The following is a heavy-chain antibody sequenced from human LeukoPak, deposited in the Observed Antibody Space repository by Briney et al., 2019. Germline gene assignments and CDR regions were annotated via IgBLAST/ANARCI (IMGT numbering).Heavy chain of an antibody. CDR2: ISNTNSYI. J-gene: IGHJ3*02. V-gene: IGHV3-21*01. CDR3: ARDAFDI. CDR1: GLTFSSYS. Sequence: PGGSLRLSCAASGLTFSSYSMNWVRQAPGKGLEWVSCISNTNSYIYYADSVKGRFTISRDNAKNSLYLQMNSLRAEDTAVYYCARDAFDIWGQGTMVTVSS.